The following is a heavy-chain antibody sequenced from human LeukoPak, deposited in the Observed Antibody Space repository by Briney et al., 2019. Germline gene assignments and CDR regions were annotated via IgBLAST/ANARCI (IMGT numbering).Heavy chain of an antibody. CDR3: ARVGHCSSTSCIGNWFDP. CDR2: IYYSGST. CDR1: GGSISSYY. Sequence: SETLSLTCTVSGGSISSYYWSWIRQPPGKGLEWIGYIYYSGSTNYNPSLKSRVTISVDTSKNQFTLKLSSVTAADTAVYYCARVGHCSSTSCIGNWFDPWGQGTLVTVSS. D-gene: IGHD2-2*01. V-gene: IGHV4-59*01. J-gene: IGHJ5*02.